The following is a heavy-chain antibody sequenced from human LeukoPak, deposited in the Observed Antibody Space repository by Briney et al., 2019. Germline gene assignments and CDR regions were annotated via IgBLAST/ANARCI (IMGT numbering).Heavy chain of an antibody. Sequence: PGGSLRLSCVASGFTLSSYWMTWVRQAPGKGLEWVANIKQDGSEKYYVDSVKGRFTISRDNAKNSVYLQINSLRVEDTAVYYCARGRWYGSGSYYPYWGQGTLVTVSS. CDR3: ARGRWYGSGSYYPY. CDR1: GFTLSSYW. V-gene: IGHV3-7*01. CDR2: IKQDGSEK. J-gene: IGHJ4*02. D-gene: IGHD3-10*01.